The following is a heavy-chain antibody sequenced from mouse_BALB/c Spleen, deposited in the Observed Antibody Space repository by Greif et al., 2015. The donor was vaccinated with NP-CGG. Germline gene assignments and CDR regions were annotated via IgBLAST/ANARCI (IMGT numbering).Heavy chain of an antibody. V-gene: IGHV1-9*01. CDR1: GYTFSSYW. J-gene: IGHJ4*01. D-gene: IGHD2-3*01. Sequence: LVESGAELMKPGASVKISCKATGYTFSSYWLEWVKQRPGHGLEWIGEILPGSGITNYNEKFKGKATFTADTSSNTAYMQLSSLTSGDSAVYYCARESNLCRDYWGQGTSVTVSS. CDR3: ARESNLCRDY. CDR2: ILPGSGIT.